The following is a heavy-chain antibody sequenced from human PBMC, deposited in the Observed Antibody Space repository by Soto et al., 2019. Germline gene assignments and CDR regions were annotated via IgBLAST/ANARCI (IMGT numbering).Heavy chain of an antibody. V-gene: IGHV3-23*01. J-gene: IGHJ4*02. D-gene: IGHD2-2*02. CDR1: GFTFSSYA. CDR2: ISGSGGST. Sequence: PGGSLRLSCAASGFTFSSYAVSWVRQAPGKGLEWVSAISGSGGSTYYADSVKGRFTISRDNSKNTLYLQMNSLRAEDTAVYYCAKGLIYCSSTSCYTGYFDYWGQGTLVTVSS. CDR3: AKGLIYCSSTSCYTGYFDY.